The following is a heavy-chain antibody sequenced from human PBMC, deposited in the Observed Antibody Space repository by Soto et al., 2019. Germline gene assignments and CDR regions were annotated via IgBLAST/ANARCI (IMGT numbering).Heavy chain of an antibody. V-gene: IGHV4-30-4*08. Sequence: PSETLSLTCTVSGGSISSSYYYWGWIRQPTGKGQKRIGSIYYSGSTYYNPSLKSRVTISVDTSKNQFFLKLSSVTAADSAVYYCARVKYSSTLDFDYWGQGTLVTVSS. J-gene: IGHJ4*02. D-gene: IGHD6-13*01. CDR2: IYYSGST. CDR1: GGSISSSYYY. CDR3: ARVKYSSTLDFDY.